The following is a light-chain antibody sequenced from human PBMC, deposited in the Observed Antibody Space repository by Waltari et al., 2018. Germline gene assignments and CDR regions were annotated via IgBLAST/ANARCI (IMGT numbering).Light chain of an antibody. Sequence: YVLTQPPSVSVAPGKTATLTWGGENIESKSVNWYQQKAGPAPVLVLFYDTDRPSGIPDRFSGANSGNTATLTISWVEAGDEADYHCQVWDDTTNSGVFGGGTRLTVL. CDR3: QVWDDTTNSGV. J-gene: IGLJ3*02. CDR2: YDT. V-gene: IGLV3-21*01. CDR1: NIESKS.